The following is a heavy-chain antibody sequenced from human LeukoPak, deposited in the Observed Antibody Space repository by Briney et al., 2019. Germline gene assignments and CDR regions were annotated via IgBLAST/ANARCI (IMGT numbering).Heavy chain of an antibody. J-gene: IGHJ4*02. Sequence: SGGSLRLSCAASGFTFSNYAMNWVRQAPGRGLEWVSAISGSGGSTYYADSVKGRFTISRDNSKNTLYPQMNSLRAEDTAVYYCAKDLAGSGSYSFDYWGQGTLVTVSS. CDR1: GFTFSNYA. CDR3: AKDLAGSGSYSFDY. V-gene: IGHV3-23*01. D-gene: IGHD1-26*01. CDR2: ISGSGGST.